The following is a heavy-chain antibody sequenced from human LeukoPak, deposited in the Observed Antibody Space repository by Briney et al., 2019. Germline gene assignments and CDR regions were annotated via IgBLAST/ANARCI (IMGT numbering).Heavy chain of an antibody. V-gene: IGHV4-34*01. CDR2: INYSGST. J-gene: IGHJ4*02. D-gene: IGHD3-10*01. CDR1: GGSFSGYY. CDR3: ARRITMVRGFNY. Sequence: SETLSLTCAVYGGSFSGYYWSWIRQPPGKGLEWIGEINYSGSTNYNPSLKSRVTISVDTSKNQFSLKLSSVTAADTAVYYCARRITMVRGFNYWGQGTLVTVSS.